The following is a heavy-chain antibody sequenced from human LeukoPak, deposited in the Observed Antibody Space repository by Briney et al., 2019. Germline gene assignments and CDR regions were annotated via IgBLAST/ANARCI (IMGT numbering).Heavy chain of an antibody. CDR3: ARDLVDY. CDR1: GFSFSVFW. CDR2: IKTDGSIT. J-gene: IGHJ4*02. Sequence: PGGSLRLSCAASGFSFSVFWMHWVRQAPGEGPVWVSRIKTDGSITDYADSVKGRFTISRDNAKNTLYLQMNSLRAEDTAVYYCARDLVDYWGQGTLVTVSS. V-gene: IGHV3-74*01.